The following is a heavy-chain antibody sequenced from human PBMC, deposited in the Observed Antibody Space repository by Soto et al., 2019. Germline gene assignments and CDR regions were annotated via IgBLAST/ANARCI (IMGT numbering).Heavy chain of an antibody. Sequence: QITLKESGPPLVKPTQTLTLTCTFSGFSLSTSGVGVGWIRQPPGKALEWLALIYWDDDKRYSPSLKSRLTITKDTSKNQVVPTMTNMDPVDTATYYCAHSSSWYFYFDYWGQGTLVTVSS. J-gene: IGHJ4*02. V-gene: IGHV2-5*02. CDR3: AHSSSWYFYFDY. CDR2: IYWDDDK. D-gene: IGHD6-13*01. CDR1: GFSLSTSGVG.